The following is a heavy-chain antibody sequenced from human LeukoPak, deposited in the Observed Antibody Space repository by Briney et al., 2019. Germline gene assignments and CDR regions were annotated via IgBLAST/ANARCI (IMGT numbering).Heavy chain of an antibody. D-gene: IGHD1-1*01. CDR2: ISGSGENT. J-gene: IGHJ4*02. V-gene: IGHV3-23*01. CDR3: AKLPVTTGTTWFDY. CDR1: GFTFRSYG. Sequence: GGSLRLSCAASGFTFRSYGMSWVRQAPGKGREWVSSISGSGENTYYADSVKGRFTISRDKSKNTLYLQMNSLRAEDTAVYYCAKLPVTTGTTWFDYWGQGTLVTVSS.